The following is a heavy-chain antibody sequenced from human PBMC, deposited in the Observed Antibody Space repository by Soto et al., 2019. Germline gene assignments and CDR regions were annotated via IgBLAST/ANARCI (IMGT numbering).Heavy chain of an antibody. V-gene: IGHV1-18*01. J-gene: IGHJ4*01. CDR1: GYTFNTYA. Sequence: ASVKVSCKASGYTFNTYAITWVRQAPGQGLEWMGWISGYNGNTNYAQTLQGRGTMTTDTSTSTAYLELRSLRSDDTAVYYCARTVEYDSIPYYYADFWGQGSLVTVSS. CDR2: ISGYNGNT. D-gene: IGHD2-21*01. CDR3: ARTVEYDSIPYYYADF.